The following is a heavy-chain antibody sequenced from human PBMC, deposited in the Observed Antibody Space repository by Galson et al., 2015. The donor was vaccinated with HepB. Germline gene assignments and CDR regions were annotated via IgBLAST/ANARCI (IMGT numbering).Heavy chain of an antibody. CDR1: DDSIISGGYF. V-gene: IGHV4-30-2*01. CDR2: INHSGNT. D-gene: IGHD3-16*02. CDR3: ARKYIWGNYRATDY. Sequence: TLSLTCTVSDDSIISGGYFWSWIRQPPGKGLEWIGEINHSGNTNYNPPLKSRVTISVDTSKNHFSLKLTSVTAADTAVYYCARKYIWGNYRATDYWGQGALVTVSS. J-gene: IGHJ4*02.